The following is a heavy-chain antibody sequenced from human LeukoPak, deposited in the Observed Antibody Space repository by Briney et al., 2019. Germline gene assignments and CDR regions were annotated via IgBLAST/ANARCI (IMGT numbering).Heavy chain of an antibody. Sequence: ASVKVSCKVSGYTLTELSMHWVRQAPGKGLEWMGGFDPEDGETIYAQKFQGRVTMTEDTSTDTAYMELSSLRPEDTAVYYCATAGYCTNGVCSYFDYWGQGTLVTVSS. J-gene: IGHJ4*02. V-gene: IGHV1-24*01. CDR1: GYTLTELS. CDR2: FDPEDGET. CDR3: ATAGYCTNGVCSYFDY. D-gene: IGHD2-8*01.